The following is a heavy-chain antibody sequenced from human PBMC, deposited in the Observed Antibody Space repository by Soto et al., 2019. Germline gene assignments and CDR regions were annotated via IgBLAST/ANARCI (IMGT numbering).Heavy chain of an antibody. CDR3: AKVKSGTEFDY. Sequence: PGGSLRLSCVASGFNFDDYAMHWVRQAPGKGLEWVSGINWNSGGIDYADSVKGRFTISRDNAKNSPFLQMNSLRAEDTALYYCAKVKSGTEFDYWGQGTLVNGSS. CDR1: GFNFDDYA. CDR2: INWNSGGI. V-gene: IGHV3-9*01. J-gene: IGHJ4*02. D-gene: IGHD6-13*01.